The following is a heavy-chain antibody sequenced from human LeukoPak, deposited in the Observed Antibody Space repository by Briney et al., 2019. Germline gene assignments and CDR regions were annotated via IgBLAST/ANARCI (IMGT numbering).Heavy chain of an antibody. Sequence: SETLSLTCTVSGASISNFYWSWIRQPPGKRLEWIGYIYDSGSANYNPSLKSRVTISVDTSKNQFSLKLTSVTAADLAIYYCARRYDTSGPFFDYWGQGTLVTVSS. CDR2: IYDSGSA. J-gene: IGHJ4*02. V-gene: IGHV4-59*01. CDR3: ARRYDTSGPFFDY. D-gene: IGHD3-22*01. CDR1: GASISNFY.